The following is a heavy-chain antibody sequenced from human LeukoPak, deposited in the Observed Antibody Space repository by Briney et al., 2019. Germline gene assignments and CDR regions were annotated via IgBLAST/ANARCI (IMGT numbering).Heavy chain of an antibody. CDR2: IYYSGTT. J-gene: IGHJ3*02. Sequence: SETLSLTCIVSGGSISSYYWSWIRQPPGKGLEWIGYIYYSGTTNYNPSLKTRVTLSVDTSKNQFSLKLSSVTAADTAVYYCAREYYDSNKAPALDIWGQGTMVTVSS. CDR1: GGSISSYY. D-gene: IGHD3-22*01. V-gene: IGHV4-59*12. CDR3: AREYYDSNKAPALDI.